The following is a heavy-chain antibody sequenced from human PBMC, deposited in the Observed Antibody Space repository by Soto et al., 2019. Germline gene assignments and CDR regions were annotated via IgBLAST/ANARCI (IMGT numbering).Heavy chain of an antibody. D-gene: IGHD6-13*01. V-gene: IGHV1-3*01. Sequence: ASVKVSCKASGYTFTSYAMHWVRQAPGQRLEWMGWINAGNGNTKYSQKFQGRVTITRDTSASTAYMELSSLRSEDTAVYYCASGYSSSWEEYYYGMDVWGQGTTVTVSS. J-gene: IGHJ6*02. CDR2: INAGNGNT. CDR1: GYTFTSYA. CDR3: ASGYSSSWEEYYYGMDV.